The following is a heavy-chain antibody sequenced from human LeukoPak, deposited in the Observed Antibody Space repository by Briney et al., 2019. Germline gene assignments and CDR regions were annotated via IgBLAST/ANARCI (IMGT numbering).Heavy chain of an antibody. CDR1: GYSISSGYY. CDR3: ARKGGPAAPFDS. CDR2: IYHSGST. Sequence: PSETLSLTCAVSGYSISSGYYWGWIRQPPGKGLEWIGSIYHSGSTYYNPSLKSRVTISVDTSKNQFSLKLGSVTAADTAVYYCARKGGPAAPFDSWGQGTLVTVSS. D-gene: IGHD2-2*01. V-gene: IGHV4-38-2*01. J-gene: IGHJ4*02.